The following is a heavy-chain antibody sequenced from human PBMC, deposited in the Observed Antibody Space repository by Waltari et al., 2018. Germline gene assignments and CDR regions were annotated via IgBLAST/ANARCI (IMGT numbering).Heavy chain of an antibody. CDR1: GDSISSNGVA. CDR3: ARGRNSGFDY. V-gene: IGHV6-1*01. J-gene: IGHJ4*02. CDR2: AYYRSKGYN. D-gene: IGHD2-15*01. Sequence: QVQLQQSGPELVKPSQTLSLTCDISGDSISSNGVAWNWIRQSPSRGLEWLGSAYYRSKGYNDCAVSVKSRITINPDTSKNQFALQLNSVTPDDTALYYCARGRNSGFDYWGQGTLVTVSS.